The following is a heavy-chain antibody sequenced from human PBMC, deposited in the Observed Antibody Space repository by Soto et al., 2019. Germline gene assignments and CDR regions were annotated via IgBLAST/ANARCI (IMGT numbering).Heavy chain of an antibody. D-gene: IGHD3-22*01. CDR2: IIPIFGTA. V-gene: IGHV1-69*12. CDR3: ASILEDSSGYPPY. Sequence: QVQLVQSGAEVKKPGSSVKVSCKASGGTFSSYVISWVRQAPGQGLEWMGGIIPIFGTANYAQKFQGRVKITADESTSTAYMELSSLRSEDTAVYYCASILEDSSGYPPYWGQGTLVTVSS. CDR1: GGTFSSYV. J-gene: IGHJ4*02.